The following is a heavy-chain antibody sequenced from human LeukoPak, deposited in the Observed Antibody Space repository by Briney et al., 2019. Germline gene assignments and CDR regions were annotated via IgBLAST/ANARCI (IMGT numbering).Heavy chain of an antibody. Sequence: GGSLRLSCTASGFTFGDYAMSWVRQAPGKGLEWVGFIRSKAYGGTTEYAASVKGRFTISRDDSKSIAYLQMNSLKTEDTAVYYCTRARGSYPGGAFDIWGQGTMVTVSS. CDR1: GFTFGDYA. CDR2: IRSKAYGGTT. J-gene: IGHJ3*02. V-gene: IGHV3-49*04. CDR3: TRARGSYPGGAFDI. D-gene: IGHD1-26*01.